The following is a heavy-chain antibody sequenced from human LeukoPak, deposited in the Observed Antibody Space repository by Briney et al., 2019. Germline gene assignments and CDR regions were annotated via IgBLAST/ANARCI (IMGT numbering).Heavy chain of an antibody. D-gene: IGHD3-9*01. CDR1: GFTFSTYG. V-gene: IGHV3-23*01. CDR2: IVGSGGTT. Sequence: GGSLRLSCAASGFTFSTYGMDWVRQAPGKGLEWVSGIVGSGGTTYYADSVKGRFTISRDNSKNALYLQMNSLRAEDTAVYYCGRDLDWGAFDHWGQGTLVTVSS. J-gene: IGHJ4*02. CDR3: GRDLDWGAFDH.